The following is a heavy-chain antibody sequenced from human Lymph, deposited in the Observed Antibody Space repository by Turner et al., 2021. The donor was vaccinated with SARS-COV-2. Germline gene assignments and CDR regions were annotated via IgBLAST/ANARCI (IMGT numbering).Heavy chain of an antibody. J-gene: IGHJ4*02. Sequence: QVQLVGSGGGGVQLGRSLRPPCAASGVTFSSSAMPWVRQDPGKGLEWVEIISCDRSNKYYAHSVKGRFTISRDNSKNTLYLQMSSLGAEDAAVYYCAGGGYSSFDYWGQGTLVTVSS. V-gene: IGHV3-30-3*01. CDR2: ISCDRSNK. CDR3: AGGGYSSFDY. CDR1: GVTFSSSA. D-gene: IGHD6-13*01.